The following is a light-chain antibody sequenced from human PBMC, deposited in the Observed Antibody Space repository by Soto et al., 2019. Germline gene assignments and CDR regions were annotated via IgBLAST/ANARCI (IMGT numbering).Light chain of an antibody. Sequence: EIVLTQSPGTLDLSPGESATLSCRASQSVNSRFLAWYQHKPGQAPRLLIYAASTSASGIPDRFSGSTSGTDFTLTLSRLEPEDFAVYYCQRYGDSPPNTFGQGTKREIK. CDR1: QSVNSRF. V-gene: IGKV3-20*01. CDR2: AAS. CDR3: QRYGDSPPNT. J-gene: IGKJ2*01.